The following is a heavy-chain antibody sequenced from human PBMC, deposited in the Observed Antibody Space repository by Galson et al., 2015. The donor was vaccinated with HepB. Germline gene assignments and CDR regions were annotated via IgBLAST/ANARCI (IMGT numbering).Heavy chain of an antibody. CDR3: ARPYSSGSVEAFDI. V-gene: IGHV3-11*01. CDR2: ISSSGSTI. D-gene: IGHD6-19*01. J-gene: IGHJ3*02. Sequence: SLRLSCAASGFTFSDYYMSWIRQAPGKGLEWVSYISSSGSTIYYADSVKGRFTISRDNAKNSLYLQMNSLRAEDTAVYYCARPYSSGSVEAFDIWGQGTMVTVSS. CDR1: GFTFSDYY.